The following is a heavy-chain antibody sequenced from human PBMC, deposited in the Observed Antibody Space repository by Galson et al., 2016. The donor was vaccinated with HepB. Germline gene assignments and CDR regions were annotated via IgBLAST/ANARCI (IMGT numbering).Heavy chain of an antibody. Sequence: SLRLSCAASGFTFNTYSMNWVRQAPGKGLEWVSSISGTSTYIYYAGSVKGRFTISRDNAKNSLYLQMNSLRAEDTAVYYCARVYDTTGFQYPPYYFDYWGPGTLVTVSS. CDR1: GFTFNTYS. CDR3: ARVYDTTGFQYPPYYFDY. CDR2: ISGTSTYI. V-gene: IGHV3-21*01. D-gene: IGHD3-22*01. J-gene: IGHJ4*02.